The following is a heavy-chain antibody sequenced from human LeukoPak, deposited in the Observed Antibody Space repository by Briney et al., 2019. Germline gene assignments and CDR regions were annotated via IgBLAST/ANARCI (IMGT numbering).Heavy chain of an antibody. CDR1: GYTFTGYY. CDR2: IYSDGSRT. J-gene: IGHJ3*02. Sequence: ASVKVSCKASGYTFTGYYMHWVRQGPGKGLVWVSRIYSDGSRTTYADSVKGRFTISGDNAKNTLYLQMNRLRAEDTAVYYCARSGRGGAFDIWGQGTMVTVSS. V-gene: IGHV3-74*01. CDR3: ARSGRGGAFDI. D-gene: IGHD1-26*01.